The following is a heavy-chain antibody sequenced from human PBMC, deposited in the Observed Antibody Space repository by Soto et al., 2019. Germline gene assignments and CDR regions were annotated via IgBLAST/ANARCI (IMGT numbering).Heavy chain of an antibody. CDR1: GYTFTSYY. J-gene: IGHJ6*02. CDR3: AGDPLNWNDEPLGFYFGMDV. Sequence: QVQLVQSGAEVKKPGASGKVSCKASGYTFTSYYMHWVRQAPGQGLEWMGIINPRGGSTSYAQRFQGRVTMTRHTSTSTVYMELSSLRSEEMAVYYCAGDPLNWNDEPLGFYFGMDVWGQGTTVTVSS. V-gene: IGHV1-46*01. CDR2: INPRGGST. D-gene: IGHD1-1*01.